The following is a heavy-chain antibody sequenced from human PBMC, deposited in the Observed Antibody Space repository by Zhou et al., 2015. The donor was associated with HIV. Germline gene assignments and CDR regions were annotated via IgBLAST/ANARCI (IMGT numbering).Heavy chain of an antibody. V-gene: IGHV1-69*06. J-gene: IGHJ4*02. CDR2: IIPVFGPP. D-gene: IGHD3-3*02. CDR3: ARRSDISDYFDY. Sequence: GLRWMGGIIPVFGPPNYAQKFHGRVTITADRSTNTAYMELRSLTSEDTAVYYCARRSDISDYFDYWGQGTLVIVSS.